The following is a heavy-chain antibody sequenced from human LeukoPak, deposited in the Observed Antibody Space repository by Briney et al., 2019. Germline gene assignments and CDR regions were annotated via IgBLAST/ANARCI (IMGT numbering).Heavy chain of an antibody. Sequence: SETLSLTCAVSGYSISSGYYWGWIRQAPGKGLEWIGSIYHSGSTYYNPSLKSRVTISVVTSKNQFSLKLSSVTAADTAVYYCARVSPYSSSWYYFDYWGQGTLVTVSS. V-gene: IGHV4-38-2*01. D-gene: IGHD6-13*01. J-gene: IGHJ4*02. CDR2: IYHSGST. CDR1: GYSISSGYY. CDR3: ARVSPYSSSWYYFDY.